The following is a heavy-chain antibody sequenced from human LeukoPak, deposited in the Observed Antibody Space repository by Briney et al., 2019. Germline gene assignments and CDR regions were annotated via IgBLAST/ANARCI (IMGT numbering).Heavy chain of an antibody. CDR1: GFSFSDYY. CDR3: ARTGQYCSGGTCYSGQFDF. D-gene: IGHD2-15*01. Sequence: GGSLRLSCAASGFSFSDYYVIWIRQAPGRGLEYVSYISSHGSSIHYADSVKGRFTISRDNANNSPFLQMNSLRAEDTAVYYCARTGQYCSGGTCYSGQFDFWGQGTLVTVSS. CDR2: ISSHGSSI. J-gene: IGHJ4*02. V-gene: IGHV3-11*01.